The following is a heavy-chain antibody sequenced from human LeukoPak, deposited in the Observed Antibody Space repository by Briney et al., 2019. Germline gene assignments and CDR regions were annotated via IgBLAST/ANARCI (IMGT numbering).Heavy chain of an antibody. Sequence: GGSLRLSCAASGFTFSSYSMTWVRQAPGKGLEWVSSISSSSSYIYYADSVKGRFTISRDNAKNSLYLQMNSLRAEDTAVYYCARDLYLGYCSSTSCYSWGQGTLVTVSS. CDR3: ARDLYLGYCSSTSCYS. CDR2: ISSSSSYI. CDR1: GFTFSSYS. D-gene: IGHD2-2*02. J-gene: IGHJ4*02. V-gene: IGHV3-21*01.